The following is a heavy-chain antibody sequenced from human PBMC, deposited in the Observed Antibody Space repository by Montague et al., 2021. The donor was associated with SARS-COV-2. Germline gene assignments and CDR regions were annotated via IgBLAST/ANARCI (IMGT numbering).Heavy chain of an antibody. CDR3: ARAIWHLDV. J-gene: IGHJ4*02. CDR1: GDSISRYY. Sequence: SETLSLTCSVSGDSISRYYWSWIRQSDGKGLEWIGRIYTGGYVNXNPALQSRVSMSVDTSKSQVSLNVTSVTAADTAVYYCARAIWHLDVWGQGTLVTVSS. CDR2: IYTGGYV. V-gene: IGHV4-4*07.